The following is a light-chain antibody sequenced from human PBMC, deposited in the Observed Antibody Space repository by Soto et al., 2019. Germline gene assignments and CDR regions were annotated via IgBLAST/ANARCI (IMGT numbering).Light chain of an antibody. V-gene: IGKV3D-15*01. Sequence: EIVMTQSPSTLSVSPGDRATLSCRASQSVSSNLAWYQQKPGQAPRLLIYGASTMATGIPARFSGSGSGTELTLTISSLQSADYAVYYCQQYNNWPPLTFGGGTKVEIK. CDR1: QSVSSN. J-gene: IGKJ4*01. CDR3: QQYNNWPPLT. CDR2: GAS.